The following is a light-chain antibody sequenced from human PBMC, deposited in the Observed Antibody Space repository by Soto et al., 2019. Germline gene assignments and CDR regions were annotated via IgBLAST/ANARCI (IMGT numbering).Light chain of an antibody. CDR2: TAS. CDR1: QNIYNY. V-gene: IGKV1-39*01. Sequence: DIQMSRSPSSLSASIGDRVTITCRASQNIYNYLNWYQQKPGKAPKLLIFTASSLRSGVPSRFSGSGSGTDFTLTISTLQPEDFATYYCQQSFSPLPISFGQGTRLEMK. CDR3: QQSFSPLPIS. J-gene: IGKJ5*01.